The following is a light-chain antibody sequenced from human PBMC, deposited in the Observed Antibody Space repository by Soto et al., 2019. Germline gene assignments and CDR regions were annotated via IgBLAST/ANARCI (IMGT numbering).Light chain of an antibody. V-gene: IGKV3-20*01. J-gene: IGKJ2*01. CDR1: QSVSNSY. CDR2: GAS. Sequence: EIVLTQSPGTLSLSPGERATLSCRASQSVSNSYLAWYQQKPGQATRLLIYGASSRATGIPDRFSGSGSGTDFTLTISRLEAEDFAVYYCQQYGSSPMYTFGQGTKLEIK. CDR3: QQYGSSPMYT.